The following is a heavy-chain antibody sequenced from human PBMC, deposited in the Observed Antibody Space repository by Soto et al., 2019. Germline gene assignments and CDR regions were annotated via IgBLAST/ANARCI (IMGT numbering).Heavy chain of an antibody. D-gene: IGHD3-10*01. J-gene: IGHJ6*02. CDR3: AREEVXYYGSGDNLYYYYGMDV. V-gene: IGHV4-34*01. Sequence: AVEGGKFRDHGWSWIRKPPGKGLEWIGEINHSGSTNYNPSLKSRVTISVDTSKNQFSLKLSSVTAADTAVYYCAREEVXYYGSGDNLYYYYGMDVWGQPTTVT. CDR2: INHSGST. CDR1: GGKFRDHG.